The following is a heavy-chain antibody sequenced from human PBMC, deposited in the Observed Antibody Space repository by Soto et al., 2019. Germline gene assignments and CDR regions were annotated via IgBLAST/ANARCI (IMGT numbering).Heavy chain of an antibody. CDR3: ARGDYYDSSGPSNFDY. Sequence: SETLSLTCAVSGASISSGGYSWSWIRQPPGKGLEWIGYIYHSGSTYYNPSLKSRVTISVDRSKNQFSLKLSSVTAADTAVYYCARGDYYDSSGPSNFDYWGQGTLVTVSS. CDR1: GASISSGGYS. V-gene: IGHV4-30-2*01. D-gene: IGHD3-22*01. J-gene: IGHJ4*02. CDR2: IYHSGST.